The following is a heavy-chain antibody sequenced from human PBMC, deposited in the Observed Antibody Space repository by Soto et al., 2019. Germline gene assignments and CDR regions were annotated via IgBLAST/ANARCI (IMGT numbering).Heavy chain of an antibody. J-gene: IGHJ4*02. D-gene: IGHD3-10*01. Sequence: QVQLVESGGGVVQPGRSLRLSCAASGFTFSSYGMHWVRQAPGKGLEWVAVIWYDGSNKYYADSVKGRFTISRDNSKNTLYLQMNSLRAEDTAVYYCARDDATYYYGSGSYYNGLGYWGQGTLVTVSS. CDR2: IWYDGSNK. CDR1: GFTFSSYG. CDR3: ARDDATYYYGSGSYYNGLGY. V-gene: IGHV3-33*01.